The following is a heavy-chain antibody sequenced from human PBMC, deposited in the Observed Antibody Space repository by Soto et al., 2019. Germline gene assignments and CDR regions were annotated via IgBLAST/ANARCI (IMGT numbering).Heavy chain of an antibody. D-gene: IGHD6-19*01. CDR3: AREFSGSTRLGVDY. V-gene: IGHV4-34*01. J-gene: IGHJ4*02. Sequence: SETLSLTCAVYGGSFSGYYRGWIRQPPGKGLEWIGEINHSGSTNYNPSLKSRVTISVDTSKNQFSLKLSSVTAADTAVYYCAREFSGSTRLGVDYWGQGTLVTVSS. CDR2: INHSGST. CDR1: GGSFSGYY.